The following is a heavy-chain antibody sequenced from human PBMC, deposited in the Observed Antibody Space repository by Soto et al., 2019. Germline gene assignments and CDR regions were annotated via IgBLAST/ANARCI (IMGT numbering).Heavy chain of an antibody. J-gene: IGHJ6*01. V-gene: IGHV1-18*01. CDR1: GYHLTSYG. D-gene: IGHD3-9*01. CDR3: ATTTGYSYYYYGMGV. Sequence: QVQLVQSGAEVKKPGASVKVSCKASGYHLTSYGISWVRQAPGQGLEWMGWISAYNGDTHYAQKFQGRGTLTTATSTSTAYMELRSLSSDETAVYYCATTTGYSYYYYGMGVWSQGTTVTVSS. CDR2: ISAYNGDT.